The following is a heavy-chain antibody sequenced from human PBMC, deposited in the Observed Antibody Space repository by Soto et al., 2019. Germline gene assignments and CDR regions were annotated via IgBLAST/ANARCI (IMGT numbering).Heavy chain of an antibody. CDR1: GFPFSSYA. V-gene: IGHV3-23*01. D-gene: IGHD6-19*01. CDR2: ISDNGAET. Sequence: GGSLRLSCAASGFPFSSYALSWVRQPPGKGLEWVSAISDNGAETSYPAPVRGPFTIARDNSRDTLYLQTDSLRADDTAVYYCGKERRVSGWFECSYWGQGILVTVSS. CDR3: GKERRVSGWFECSY. J-gene: IGHJ4*02.